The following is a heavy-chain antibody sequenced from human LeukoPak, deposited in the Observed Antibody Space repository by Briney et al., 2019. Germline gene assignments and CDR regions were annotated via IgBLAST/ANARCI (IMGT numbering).Heavy chain of an antibody. D-gene: IGHD5-18*01. CDR1: GFTVSSNY. J-gene: IGHJ4*02. V-gene: IGHV3-66*01. Sequence: GGSLRLSCAASGFTVSSNYVSWVRQAPGKGLEWVSVIYSGGSTYYADSMKGRFTISRDNSKNTLYLQMNSLRAEDTAVYFCARDGEYSYGPEGFDSWGQGTLVTVSS. CDR3: ARDGEYSYGPEGFDS. CDR2: IYSGGST.